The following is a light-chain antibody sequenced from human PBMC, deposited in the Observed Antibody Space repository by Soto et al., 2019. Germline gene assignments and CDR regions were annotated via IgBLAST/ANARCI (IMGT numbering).Light chain of an antibody. CDR1: QSISSW. CDR3: QQYNSNSGT. J-gene: IGKJ1*01. CDR2: KAS. V-gene: IGKV1-5*03. Sequence: DIQMTQSPSNLSASVGDRVTITCRASQSISSWLAWYQQKPGKAPKLLIYKASSLESGVPSRFSGSGSGTEFTLTISSLQPDDFATYYCQQYNSNSGTFGQGTKVDIK.